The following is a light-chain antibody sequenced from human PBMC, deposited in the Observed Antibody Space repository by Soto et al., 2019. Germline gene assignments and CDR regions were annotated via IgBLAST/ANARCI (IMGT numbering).Light chain of an antibody. J-gene: IGKJ1*01. CDR2: AAS. CDR1: LGSSSW. CDR3: QQNYSTPLT. V-gene: IGKV1-8*01. Sequence: ASRGTQSPASHSANTGDSVTITCRASLGSSSWLAWYQQKSGKAPKLLIYAASSLPSGVPSRFSGSGSGTDFTLTISRLQPEDFATYYCQQNYSTPLTFGQGTKVDIK.